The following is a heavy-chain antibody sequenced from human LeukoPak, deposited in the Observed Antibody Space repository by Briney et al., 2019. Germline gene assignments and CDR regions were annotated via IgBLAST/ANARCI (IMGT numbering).Heavy chain of an antibody. J-gene: IGHJ6*03. CDR3: ARHEEAGYYYYMDV. Sequence: SETLSLTCTVSGGSISSSSYYWGWIRQPPGKGLEWIGSIYYSGSTYYNPSLKSRVTISVDTSKNQFSLKLSSVTAADTAVYYCARHEEAGYYYYMDVWGKGTTVTVSS. V-gene: IGHV4-39*01. CDR1: GGSISSSSYY. CDR2: IYYSGST.